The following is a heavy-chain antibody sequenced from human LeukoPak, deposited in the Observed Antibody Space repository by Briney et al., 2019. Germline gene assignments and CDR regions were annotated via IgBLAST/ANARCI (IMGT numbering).Heavy chain of an antibody. CDR2: IYPGDSDT. J-gene: IGHJ4*02. D-gene: IGHD2-21*02. Sequence: GASLKISCKGSGYRFTSYWIGWVRQMPGKGLEWMGIIYPGDSDTRYSPSFQGQVTISADKSISTAYLQWSSLKASDSAMYYCATLAYCGGDCYSGSFDYWGQGTLVTVSS. CDR1: GYRFTSYW. CDR3: ATLAYCGGDCYSGSFDY. V-gene: IGHV5-51*01.